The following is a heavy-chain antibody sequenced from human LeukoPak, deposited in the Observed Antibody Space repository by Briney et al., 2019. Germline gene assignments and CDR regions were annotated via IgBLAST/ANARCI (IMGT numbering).Heavy chain of an antibody. V-gene: IGHV4-39*01. CDR1: GGSISSSSYY. J-gene: IGHJ4*02. D-gene: IGHD3-22*01. CDR2: INYSGST. Sequence: SETLSLTCTVSGGSISSSSYYWGWIRQPPGKGLEWIGSINYSGSTYYNPSLKSQVTISVDTSKNQFSLKLSSVTAADTTVYYCARQHDSSGYYLGYFDYWGQGTLVTVSS. CDR3: ARQHDSSGYYLGYFDY.